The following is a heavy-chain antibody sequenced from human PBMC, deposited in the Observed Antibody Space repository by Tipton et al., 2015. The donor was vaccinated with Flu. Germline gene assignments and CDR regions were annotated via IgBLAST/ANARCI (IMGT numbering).Heavy chain of an antibody. V-gene: IGHV4-31*03. CDR2: IYYSGST. CDR3: ARDTTPNDYGDTGFDY. CDR1: GGSISSGGYY. J-gene: IGHJ4*02. Sequence: LRLSYTVSGGSISSGGYYWSWIRQHPGKGLEWIGYIYYSGSTYYNPSLKSRVTISVDTSKNQFSLKLSSVTAADTAVYYCARDTTPNDYGDTGFDYWGQGTLVTVSS. D-gene: IGHD3-16*01.